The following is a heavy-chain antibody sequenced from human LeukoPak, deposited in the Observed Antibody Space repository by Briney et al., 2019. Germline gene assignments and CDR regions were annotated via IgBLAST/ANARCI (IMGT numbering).Heavy chain of an antibody. CDR2: ISASGGNT. Sequence: GVSLRLSCAASGFSFSSYAMSWVRQAPGKGLEWVSGISASGGNTYYTDSVKGRFTISRDNSKNTLFLLMSSLRAEDTAVYYCAKLIPAVDCSRTSCYGFDYWGQGTPVTVSS. CDR3: AKLIPAVDCSRTSCYGFDY. J-gene: IGHJ4*02. V-gene: IGHV3-23*01. CDR1: GFSFSSYA. D-gene: IGHD2-2*01.